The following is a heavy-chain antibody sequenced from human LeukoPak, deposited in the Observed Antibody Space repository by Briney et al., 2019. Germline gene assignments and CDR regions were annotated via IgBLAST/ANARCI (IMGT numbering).Heavy chain of an antibody. CDR3: AKGIYSSGWSYFDY. D-gene: IGHD6-19*01. CDR2: LSGSGITA. CDR1: GFTFSNSA. V-gene: IGHV3-23*01. Sequence: GGSLTLSCAASGFTFSNSAMSWVRQAPGKGLEWVSTLSGSGITAYYADSVKGRFTISRDNSKNTLYLQMNSLRAEDTAVYYCAKGIYSSGWSYFDYWGHGTLVTVSS. J-gene: IGHJ4*01.